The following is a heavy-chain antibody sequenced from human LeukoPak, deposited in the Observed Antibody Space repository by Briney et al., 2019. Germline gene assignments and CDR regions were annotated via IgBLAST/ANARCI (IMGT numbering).Heavy chain of an antibody. V-gene: IGHV3-48*04. J-gene: IGHJ4*02. CDR3: AKDSGRYCSGGSCSVY. Sequence: GGSLRLSCVASGFTFSSYSMNWVRQAPGKGLEWVSYISSSSSTIYYADSVKGRFTISGDNAKNSLYLQMNSLRAEDTALYYCAKDSGRYCSGGSCSVYWGQGTLVTVSS. CDR2: ISSSSSTI. D-gene: IGHD2-15*01. CDR1: GFTFSSYS.